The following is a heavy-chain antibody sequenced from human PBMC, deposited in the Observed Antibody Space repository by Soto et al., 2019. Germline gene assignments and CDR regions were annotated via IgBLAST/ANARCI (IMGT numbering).Heavy chain of an antibody. CDR2: IYYSGST. CDR1: GGSISSYY. V-gene: IGHV4-59*01. CDR3: ARTLYDYGSGILFDY. J-gene: IGHJ4*02. D-gene: IGHD3-10*01. Sequence: QVQLQESGPGLVKPSETLSLTCTVSGGSISSYYWSWIRQPPGKGLEWIGYIYYSGSTNYNPSLRSRVTISVDKFQNQFSPKQSSVTAADTAVYYWARTLYDYGSGILFDYWGQGSLVTVSS.